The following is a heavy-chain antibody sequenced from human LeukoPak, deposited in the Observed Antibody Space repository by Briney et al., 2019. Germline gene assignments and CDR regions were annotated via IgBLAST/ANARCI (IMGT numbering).Heavy chain of an antibody. V-gene: IGHV5-10-1*01. CDR3: ARRALPPAYCGGDCFDAFDI. CDR2: VDPSDSYT. CDR1: GYRFTSYW. D-gene: IGHD2-21*02. J-gene: IGHJ3*02. Sequence: GESLKISCKGSGYRFTSYWISRVRQMPGKGLEWMGRVDPSDSYTNYRPSFQGHVTISADKSISTAYLQWSSLKASDTAMYYCARRALPPAYCGGDCFDAFDIRGQGTMVTVSS.